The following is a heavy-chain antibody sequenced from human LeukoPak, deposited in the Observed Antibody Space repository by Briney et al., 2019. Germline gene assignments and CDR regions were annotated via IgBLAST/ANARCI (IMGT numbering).Heavy chain of an antibody. CDR2: IKQDGSEQ. CDR3: ARESAGGPDY. J-gene: IGHJ4*02. CDR1: GFILSSHW. Sequence: PGGSLRLSCAVSGFILSSHWMSWVRPAPGKGLEWVANIKQDGSEQYHVDSVRGRFTISRNNAKNSLYLQMNSLRAEDTAIYYCARESAGGPDYWGQGTLVTVSS. V-gene: IGHV3-7*03. D-gene: IGHD6-19*01.